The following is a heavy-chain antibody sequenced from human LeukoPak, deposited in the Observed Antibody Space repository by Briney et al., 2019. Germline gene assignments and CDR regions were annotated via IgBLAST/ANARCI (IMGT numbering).Heavy chain of an antibody. CDR1: GGSISSYH. V-gene: IGHV4-59*01. J-gene: IGHJ6*02. D-gene: IGHD3-3*01. CDR2: IYYTGST. Sequence: SETLSPTCTVSGGSISSYHWSWIRQPPGKGLEWIGHIYYTGSTNYNPSLKSRVTISLDTSKNQFSLKLSSVTAADTAVYYCTRSLAVVIHGGTDFWGQGTTVTVSS. CDR3: TRSLAVVIHGGTDF.